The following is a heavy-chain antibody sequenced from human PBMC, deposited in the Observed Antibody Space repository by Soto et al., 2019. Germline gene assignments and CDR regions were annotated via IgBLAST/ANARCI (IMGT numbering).Heavy chain of an antibody. CDR3: ARASGAPLWFDP. J-gene: IGHJ5*02. CDR2: INAGNGNT. CDR1: GYTFTSYA. Sequence: ASVKVSCKASGYTFTSYAMHWVRQAPGQRLEWMGWINAGNGNTKYSQKFQGRVTITRDTSASTAYMELSSLRSDDTAVYYCARASGAPLWFDPWGQGTLVTVSS. V-gene: IGHV1-3*01.